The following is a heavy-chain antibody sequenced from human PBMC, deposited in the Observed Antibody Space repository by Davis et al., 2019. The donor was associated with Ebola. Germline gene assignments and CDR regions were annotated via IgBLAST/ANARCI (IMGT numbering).Heavy chain of an antibody. CDR1: GYTFTNYG. CDR2: INPHNGNT. V-gene: IGHV1-18*04. CDR3: ARDGALWSLYYYGMDV. Sequence: ASVKVSCKASGYTFTNYGITWVRQAPGQGLEWMGWINPHNGNTNYAQNVQGRVTMTTDTSTSTAYMEVRSLRSDDTAVYYCARDGALWSLYYYGMDVWGQGTTVTVSS. D-gene: IGHD3-10*01. J-gene: IGHJ6*02.